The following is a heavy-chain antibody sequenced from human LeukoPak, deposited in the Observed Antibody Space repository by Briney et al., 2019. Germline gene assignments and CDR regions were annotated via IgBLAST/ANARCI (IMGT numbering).Heavy chain of an antibody. J-gene: IGHJ5*02. D-gene: IGHD6-19*01. CDR1: GYTFTGYY. CDR3: ARDRVAVAGTNWFDP. CDR2: NNPNSGGT. V-gene: IGHV1-2*02. Sequence: ASVKVSCKASGYTFTGYYMHWVRQAPGQGLEWMGWNNPNSGGTNYAQKFQGRVTMTRDTSISTAYMELSRLRSDDTAVYYCARDRVAVAGTNWFDPWGQGTLVTVSS.